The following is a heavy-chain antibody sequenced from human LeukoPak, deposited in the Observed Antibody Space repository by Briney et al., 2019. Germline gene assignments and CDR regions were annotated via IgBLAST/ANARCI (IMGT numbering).Heavy chain of an antibody. Sequence: GGSLRPSCAASGFTFSSYATSWVRQAPGKGPEWVSAISGSGGSTYYADSVKGRFTISRDNSKNTLYLQMNSLRAEDTAVYYCAKGGYCSGGSCYFHYYYGMDVWGQGTTVTVSS. J-gene: IGHJ6*02. V-gene: IGHV3-23*01. CDR3: AKGGYCSGGSCYFHYYYGMDV. CDR2: ISGSGGST. CDR1: GFTFSSYA. D-gene: IGHD2-15*01.